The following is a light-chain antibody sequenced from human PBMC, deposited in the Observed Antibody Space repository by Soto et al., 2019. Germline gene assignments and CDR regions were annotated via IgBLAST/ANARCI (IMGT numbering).Light chain of an antibody. CDR3: MIWPSNAHVV. Sequence: QPVLTQPPSSSASPGESARLTCTLPSDINVGSYNIYWYQQKPGSPPRYLLYYYSDSDKGQGSGVPSRFSGSKDASANTGFLLISGLQSENGADYYCMIWPSNAHVVFGGGTKVTAL. J-gene: IGLJ2*01. CDR1: SDINVGSYN. V-gene: IGLV5-37*01. CDR2: YYSDSDK.